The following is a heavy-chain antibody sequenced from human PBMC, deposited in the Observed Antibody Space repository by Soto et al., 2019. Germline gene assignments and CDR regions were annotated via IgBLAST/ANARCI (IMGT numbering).Heavy chain of an antibody. CDR2: LFYGGTT. Sequence: LSLTCTVSGGSISGYYWTWTRQPPGKGLEWVGSLFYGGTTGYNPSLKSRLTMSLDTSKNHSSLKLRSVTAADTAVYYCARHRGPAPVYWGQGTLVTVSS. D-gene: IGHD3-10*01. CDR1: GGSISGYY. J-gene: IGHJ4*02. CDR3: ARHRGPAPVY. V-gene: IGHV4-39*01.